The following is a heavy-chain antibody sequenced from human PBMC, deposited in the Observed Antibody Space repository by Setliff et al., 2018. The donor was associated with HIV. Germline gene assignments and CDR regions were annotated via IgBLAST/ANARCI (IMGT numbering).Heavy chain of an antibody. CDR2: INPGNGNT. V-gene: IGHV1-3*01. CDR3: AREPIGGDDAFDI. Sequence: ASVKVSCKAYGYTFTNYAIHWVRQAPGQRLEWMGWINPGNGNTKYSQKFQGRVTITRDTSATTAYMELSSLRSEDTAIFYCAREPIGGDDAFDIWGQGTMVTVSS. D-gene: IGHD2-21*02. J-gene: IGHJ3*02. CDR1: GYTFTNYA.